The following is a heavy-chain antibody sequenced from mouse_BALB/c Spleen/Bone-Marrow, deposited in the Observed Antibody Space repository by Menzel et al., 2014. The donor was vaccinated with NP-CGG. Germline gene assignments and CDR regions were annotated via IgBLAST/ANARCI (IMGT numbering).Heavy chain of an antibody. V-gene: IGHV1S81*02. CDR1: GYTFTSYY. CDR2: INPSNGGT. J-gene: IGHJ4*01. CDR3: TRLPR. D-gene: IGHD5-1*01. Sequence: AQVVESGAELVKPGASVKLSCKASGYTFTSYYMYWVKQRPGQGLEWIGEINPSNGGTNFNEKFKSRATLTVDKSSSTAYMQLSSLTSEDSAVYYCTRLPRWGQGTSVTVSS.